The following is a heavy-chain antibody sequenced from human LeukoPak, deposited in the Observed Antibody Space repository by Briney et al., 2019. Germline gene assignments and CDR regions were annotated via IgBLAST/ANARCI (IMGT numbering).Heavy chain of an antibody. CDR2: ISSASNTI. D-gene: IGHD3-10*01. V-gene: IGHV3-48*01. CDR1: GFTFSSYS. CDR3: ARDGWFGDYNWFDP. J-gene: IGHJ5*02. Sequence: GESLRLSRAASGFTFSSYSMNRVRQAPGKGLEWVSYISSASNTIYYADSVKGRFTISRDNAKNSLYLQMNSLRAEDTAMYYCARDGWFGDYNWFDPWGQGTLVTVSS.